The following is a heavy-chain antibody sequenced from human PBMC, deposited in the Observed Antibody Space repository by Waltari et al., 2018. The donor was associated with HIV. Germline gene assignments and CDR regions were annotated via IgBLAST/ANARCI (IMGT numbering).Heavy chain of an antibody. CDR2: INAGNGNT. V-gene: IGHV1-3*01. CDR3: ARDYLPHTVPVRWYNWFDP. D-gene: IGHD3-10*01. CDR1: GYPFTSYA. J-gene: IGHJ5*02. Sequence: QVQLVQSGAEVKKPGASVTVSCKASGYPFTSYAMPWVRQAPGQRLEWMGWINAGNGNTKYSQKFQGRVTITRDTSASTAYMELSSLRSEDTAVYYCARDYLPHTVPVRWYNWFDPWGQGTLVTVSS.